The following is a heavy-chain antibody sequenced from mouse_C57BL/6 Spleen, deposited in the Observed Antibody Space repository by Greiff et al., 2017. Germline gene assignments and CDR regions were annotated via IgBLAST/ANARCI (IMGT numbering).Heavy chain of an antibody. V-gene: IGHV1-72*01. CDR1: GYTFTSYW. D-gene: IGHD1-1*01. Sequence: QVQLKQPGAELVKPGASVKLSCKASGYTFTSYWMHWVKQRPGRGLEWIGRIDPNSGGTKYNEKFKSKATLTVDKPSSTAYMQLSSLTSEDSAVYYCARDRDYYDGWFAYWGQGTLVTVSA. CDR2: IDPNSGGT. J-gene: IGHJ3*01. CDR3: ARDRDYYDGWFAY.